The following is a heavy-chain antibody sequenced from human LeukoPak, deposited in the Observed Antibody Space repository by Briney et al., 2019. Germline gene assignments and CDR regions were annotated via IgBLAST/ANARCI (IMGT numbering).Heavy chain of an antibody. CDR3: AKRGYDFWSGSGWDYYYGMDV. V-gene: IGHV3-30*18. CDR2: ISYDGSNK. D-gene: IGHD3-3*01. Sequence: GGSLRLSCAASGFTFSSYGMHWVRQAPGKGLEWVAVISYDGSNKYYADSVEGRFTISRDNSKNTLYLQMNSLRAEDTAVYYCAKRGYDFWSGSGWDYYYGMDVWGLGTTVTVSS. J-gene: IGHJ6*02. CDR1: GFTFSSYG.